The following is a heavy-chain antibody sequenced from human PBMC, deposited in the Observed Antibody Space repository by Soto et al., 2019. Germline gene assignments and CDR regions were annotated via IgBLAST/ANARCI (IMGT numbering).Heavy chain of an antibody. CDR2: IIPIFGTA. CDR3: ASARPAAAGYYYYGMDV. V-gene: IGHV1-69*13. J-gene: IGHJ6*02. CDR1: GGTFSSYA. Sequence: SVKVSCKASGGTFSSYAISWERQAPGQGLEWMGGIIPIFGTANYAQKFQGRVTITAEESTGTAYMELSSLRSEDTAVYYCASARPAAAGYYYYGMDVWGHGTTVTVSS. D-gene: IGHD6-13*01.